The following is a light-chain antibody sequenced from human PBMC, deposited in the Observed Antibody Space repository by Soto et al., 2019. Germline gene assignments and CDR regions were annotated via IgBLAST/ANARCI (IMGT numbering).Light chain of an antibody. CDR2: GVT. CDR3: SSYAGSIYA. V-gene: IGLV2-8*01. J-gene: IGLJ1*01. Sequence: QSVLTQPPSASGSPGQSVTISCTGTSSDVGGYNFVSWYQHHPGKAPKLMIYGVTKRPSGVPDRFSGSKSGNTASLTVSGLQTEDEADYYCSSYAGSIYAFGTGTKVTVL. CDR1: SSDVGGYNF.